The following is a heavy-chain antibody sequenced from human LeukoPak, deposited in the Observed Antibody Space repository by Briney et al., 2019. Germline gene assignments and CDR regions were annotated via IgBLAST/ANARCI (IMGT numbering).Heavy chain of an antibody. CDR3: ASQGGFSFDY. CDR2: SYYSGSA. V-gene: IGHV4-39*01. Sequence: SETLSLTCIVSGGSFSSSSHYWGWIRQPPGKGMEWVGSSYYSGSAYDNPYLKSRLPISAEPSKNQSSIKLRSVPAADTAVHYCASQGGFSFDYWGQGPLVTVSS. CDR1: GGSFSSSSHY. D-gene: IGHD2-15*01. J-gene: IGHJ4*02.